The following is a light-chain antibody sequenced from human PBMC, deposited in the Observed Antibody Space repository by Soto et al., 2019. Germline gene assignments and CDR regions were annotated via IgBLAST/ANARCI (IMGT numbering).Light chain of an antibody. J-gene: IGLJ3*02. V-gene: IGLV1-47*01. CDR1: SSNIGKYF. Sequence: QAVVTQPPSASETPGQRVTISCSGSSSNIGKYFVYWYQQLPGTAPKLLIYRNNQRPSGVPDRFSGSKSGTSGSLAISGLRSEDEADYYCAAWDESLSGGVFGGGTKVTVL. CDR3: AAWDESLSGGV. CDR2: RNN.